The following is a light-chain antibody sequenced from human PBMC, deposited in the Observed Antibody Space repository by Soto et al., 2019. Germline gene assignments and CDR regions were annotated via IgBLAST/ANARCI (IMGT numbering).Light chain of an antibody. CDR3: QQYNNWPRT. Sequence: IVMTQSPATLSVSPGERATLSCRASQSVSTNLAWYQQKPGQAPRLLIYVASTRATGIPARFSGSGSGTEFTLTISSLQSEDCALYYCQQYNNWPRTFGQGTKVDIK. V-gene: IGKV3-15*01. J-gene: IGKJ1*01. CDR2: VAS. CDR1: QSVSTN.